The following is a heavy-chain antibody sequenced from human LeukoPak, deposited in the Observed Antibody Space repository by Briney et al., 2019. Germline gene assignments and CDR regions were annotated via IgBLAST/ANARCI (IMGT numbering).Heavy chain of an antibody. V-gene: IGHV3-73*01. D-gene: IGHD4-17*01. CDR1: GFTFSGSA. J-gene: IGHJ4*02. CDR2: IRSKANSYAT. CDR3: TSGDYRAFQGIDY. Sequence: GGSLKLSCAASGFTFSGSAMHWVRQASGKGLEWVGRIRSKANSYATAYAASVKGRFTISRDDSKNTAYLQMNSLETEDTAVYYCTSGDYRAFQGIDYWGQGTLVTVSS.